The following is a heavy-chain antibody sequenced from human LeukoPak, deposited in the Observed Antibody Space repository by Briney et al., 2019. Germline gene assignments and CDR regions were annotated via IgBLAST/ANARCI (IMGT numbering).Heavy chain of an antibody. V-gene: IGHV5-51*01. J-gene: IGHJ4*02. D-gene: IGHD2-2*01. CDR2: IYPGDSYT. Sequence: GESLKISCKGSGYSFTSYWIGWGRQMPGKCLEWMGIIYPGDSYTRYSTSFQGQVTISAHKSISTAYPQWSSLKASDTAMYYCARSNWGVVPAAMNLFPDYWGQGTLVTVSS. CDR1: GYSFTSYW. CDR3: ARSNWGVVPAAMNLFPDY.